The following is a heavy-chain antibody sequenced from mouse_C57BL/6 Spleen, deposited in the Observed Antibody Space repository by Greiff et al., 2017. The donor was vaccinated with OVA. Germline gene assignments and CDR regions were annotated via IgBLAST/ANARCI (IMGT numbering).Heavy chain of an antibody. CDR1: GYAFSSYW. CDR3: ARNFYYGYYVYAMDY. D-gene: IGHD2-3*01. CDR2: IYPGDGDT. V-gene: IGHV1-80*01. Sequence: VQLQQSGAELVKPGASVKISCKASGYAFSSYWMNWVKQRPGKGLEWIGQIYPGDGDTNSNGKFKGKATLTADKSSSTAYMQLSSLTSEDSAVYFCARNFYYGYYVYAMDYWGQGTSVTVSS. J-gene: IGHJ4*01.